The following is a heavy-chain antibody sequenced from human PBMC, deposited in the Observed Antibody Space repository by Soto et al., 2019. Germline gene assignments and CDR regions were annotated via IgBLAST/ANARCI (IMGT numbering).Heavy chain of an antibody. CDR3: AQDKALGGGSVFAD. Sequence: EVQLLDSGGRLVQPGGSLRLSCVASGFTFSNYAMSWVRQAPGKGLEWVAAISGSGRGNTYYTESVKGRFTISRDDSKNTLFLQMNSLRADDPALSYCAQDKALGGGSVFADWGQGTLVTVSS. CDR1: GFTFSNYA. CDR2: ISGSGRGNT. J-gene: IGHJ4*02. D-gene: IGHD2-15*01. V-gene: IGHV3-23*01.